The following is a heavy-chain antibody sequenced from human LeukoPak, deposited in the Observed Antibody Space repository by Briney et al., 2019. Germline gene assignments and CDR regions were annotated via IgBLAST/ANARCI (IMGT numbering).Heavy chain of an antibody. V-gene: IGHV3-74*01. CDR3: ARGRRSIAVGARYNWFDP. CDR1: GFTFSSYW. J-gene: IGHJ5*02. Sequence: GGSLRLSCAASGFTFSSYWMHWVRHAPGKGLVWVSRISTDGSSTSYADSVKGRFTISRDNAKNTLYLQMNSLRAEDTAVYYCARGRRSIAVGARYNWFDPWGQGTLVTVSS. CDR2: ISTDGSST. D-gene: IGHD6-19*01.